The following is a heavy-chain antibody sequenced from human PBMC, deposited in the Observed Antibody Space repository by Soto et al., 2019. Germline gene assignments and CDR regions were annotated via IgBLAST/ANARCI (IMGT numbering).Heavy chain of an antibody. CDR2: IKQHGSEK. D-gene: IGHD3-3*01. J-gene: IGHJ6*02. CDR1: GFTFSSYW. CDR3: ARTTSNKEYYDFWSGYYGYYYYGMDV. Sequence: EVQLVESGGGLVQPGGSLRLSCAASGFTFSSYWMSWVRQAPGKGLEWVANIKQHGSEKYYVDSVKGRFTISRDNAKNSLYLQMNSLRAEDTAVYYCARTTSNKEYYDFWSGYYGYYYYGMDVWGQGTTVTVSS. V-gene: IGHV3-7*03.